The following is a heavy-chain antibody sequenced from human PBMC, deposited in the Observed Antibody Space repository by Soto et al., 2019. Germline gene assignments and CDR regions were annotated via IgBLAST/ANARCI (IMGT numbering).Heavy chain of an antibody. D-gene: IGHD6-19*01. J-gene: IGHJ4*02. CDR2: ISSTSSYT. V-gene: IGHV3-21*01. CDR3: ARDLALAGNY. CDR1: GFTFSSYA. Sequence: GGSLRLSCAASGFTFSSYAMNWVRQTQEKGLEWVSSISSTSSYTHYSDSVKGRFTISRGNANNSLFLQMNSLRAEDTATYYCARDLALAGNYWGQGVLVTVSS.